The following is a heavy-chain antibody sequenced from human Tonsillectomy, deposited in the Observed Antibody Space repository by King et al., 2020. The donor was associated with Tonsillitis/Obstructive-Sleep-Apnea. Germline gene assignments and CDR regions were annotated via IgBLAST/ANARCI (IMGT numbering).Heavy chain of an antibody. CDR2: INHSRTT. CDR3: ARGITTGSYYDSHMDV. Sequence: QVQLQQWGAGLLKPSETLSLTCAVYGGSLSDYYWNWIRQPPGKGLEWVGEINHSRTTNYNPSLGGRVTISVDTSKNQFSLNLSSVTAADTAVYYCARGITTGSYYDSHMDVWGKGTTVTVSS. D-gene: IGHD1-14*01. CDR1: GGSLSDYY. V-gene: IGHV4-34*01. J-gene: IGHJ6*03.